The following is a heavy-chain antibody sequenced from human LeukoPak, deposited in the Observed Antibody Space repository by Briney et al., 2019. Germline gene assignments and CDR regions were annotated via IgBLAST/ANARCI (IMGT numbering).Heavy chain of an antibody. D-gene: IGHD6-13*01. CDR1: GFTFSSYG. CDR3: GAAGYYYYGMDV. Sequence: GTLRLSCAASGFTFSSYGMHWVRQAPGKGLEWVAFIRYDGSNKYYADSVKGRFTISRDNSKNTLYLQMNSLRAEDTAVYYGGAAGYYYYGMDVWGQGTTVTVSS. J-gene: IGHJ6*02. V-gene: IGHV3-30*02. CDR2: IRYDGSNK.